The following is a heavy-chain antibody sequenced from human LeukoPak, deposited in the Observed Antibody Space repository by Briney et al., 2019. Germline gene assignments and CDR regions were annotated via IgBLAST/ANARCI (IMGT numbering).Heavy chain of an antibody. Sequence: GESLKISCKGSGYTFTSYWIGWVRQLPGKGLEWMGIIYPGDSDTRYSPSFQGQVSISADKSISTAYLQWSSLKASDTAMYYCARQSIVATIRAFDIWGQGTMVTVSS. V-gene: IGHV5-51*01. J-gene: IGHJ3*02. D-gene: IGHD5-12*01. CDR1: GYTFTSYW. CDR2: IYPGDSDT. CDR3: ARQSIVATIRAFDI.